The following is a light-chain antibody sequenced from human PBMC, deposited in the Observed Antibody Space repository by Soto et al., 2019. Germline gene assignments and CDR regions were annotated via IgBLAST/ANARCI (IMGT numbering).Light chain of an antibody. CDR2: EVS. J-gene: IGLJ1*01. Sequence: QSALTQPASVSGSPGQSITISCTGTSSDVGGYNYVSCYQQHPGKAPKLMIYEVSNRPSGVSNRFSGSKSGNTASLTISGLQAEDEADYYCSSYTSSSTYVLGTGTKLTV. V-gene: IGLV2-14*01. CDR1: SSDVGGYNY. CDR3: SSYTSSSTYV.